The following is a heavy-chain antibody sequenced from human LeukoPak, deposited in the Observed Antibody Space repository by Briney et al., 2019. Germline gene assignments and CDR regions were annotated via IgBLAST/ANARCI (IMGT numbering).Heavy chain of an antibody. CDR3: AKDNRRHYTSGPNPDSLH. D-gene: IGHD6-19*01. V-gene: IGHV3-9*01. Sequence: GGSLRLSCAGSGFIFNNYAMRWVRQPPGKGLEWVSGISWNSGSIDYADSVKGRFTISRDNAKNSLYLQMNSLRVEDTAFYYCAKDNRRHYTSGPNPDSLHWGQGALVTVSS. J-gene: IGHJ4*02. CDR2: ISWNSGSI. CDR1: GFIFNNYA.